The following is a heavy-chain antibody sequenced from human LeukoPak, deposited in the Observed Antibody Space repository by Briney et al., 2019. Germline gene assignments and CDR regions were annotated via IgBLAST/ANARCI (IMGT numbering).Heavy chain of an antibody. V-gene: IGHV3-74*01. Sequence: GGSLRLSCVASGFTLRSHWMHWVRQAPGKGLMWVSRINSDGSSTDYADSVKGRFSISRDNAQNTLFLQMSSLRGEDTAVYYCVRNSEEYVRGRYRYPDACDIWGQGTMVTVTS. J-gene: IGHJ3*02. CDR1: GFTLRSHW. CDR2: INSDGSST. CDR3: VRNSEEYVRGRYRYPDACDI. D-gene: IGHD3-16*02.